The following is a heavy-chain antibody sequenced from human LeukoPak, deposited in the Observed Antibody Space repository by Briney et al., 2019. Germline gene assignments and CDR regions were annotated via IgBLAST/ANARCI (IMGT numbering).Heavy chain of an antibody. CDR1: AGSFTCYY. V-gene: IGHV4-34*01. J-gene: IGHJ4*02. Sequence: SETLSLTCAVNAGSFTCYYWSWIRQPPGKGLEWIGEIDHTGSISYNPSLRSRVTISVDTFKNQFSLNLRSVTAADRAIYYCARGGYGPGSHYRYWGQGTLVTVSS. CDR3: ARGGYGPGSHYRY. CDR2: IDHTGSI. D-gene: IGHD3-10*01.